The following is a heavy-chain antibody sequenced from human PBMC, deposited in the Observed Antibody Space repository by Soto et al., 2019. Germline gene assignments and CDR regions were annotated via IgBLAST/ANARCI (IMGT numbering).Heavy chain of an antibody. V-gene: IGHV3-30*18. CDR2: ISYDGSNK. J-gene: IGHJ4*02. CDR1: GFTFNVYG. D-gene: IGHD3-10*01. CDR3: AKDRDYYYGSGSYSPFDY. Sequence: GGSLRLSCSASGFTFNVYGMHWVRQAPGKGLEWVSLISYDGSNKYYADSVKGRFTISRDNSKNKLYLQMYSLRVEDTAVYYCAKDRDYYYGSGSYSPFDYWGQGTLVTSPQ.